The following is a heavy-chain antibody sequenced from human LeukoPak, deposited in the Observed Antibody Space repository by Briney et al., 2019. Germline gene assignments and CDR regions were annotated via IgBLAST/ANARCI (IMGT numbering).Heavy chain of an antibody. D-gene: IGHD5-18*01. V-gene: IGHV4-59*08. CDR2: ISDSGST. J-gene: IGHJ4*02. CDR3: ARGVVGYDNFDY. CDR1: GGSVSSHY. Sequence: SETLSLTCTVSGGSVSSHYWSWIRQPPGKGLQWIGYISDSGSTNYNPSLKSRVTISVDTSKNQFSLKLNSVTASDTAMYYCARGVVGYDNFDYWGQGTLVTVSS.